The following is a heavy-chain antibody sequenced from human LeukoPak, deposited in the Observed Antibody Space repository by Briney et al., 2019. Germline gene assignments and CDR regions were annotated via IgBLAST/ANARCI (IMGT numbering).Heavy chain of an antibody. V-gene: IGHV2-5*01. J-gene: IGHJ4*02. Sequence: SGPTLVNPTQTLTLPCTFSGFSVSPSGVGVGWIRQPPRKALEWLALIYWNDDKRYSPSLKSRLTITKDTSKNQVVLTMTNMDPVDTATDYWAHRPSRLWSPNFDYWGQGTLVTVSS. CDR3: AHRPSRLWSPNFDY. D-gene: IGHD5-18*01. CDR2: IYWNDDK. CDR1: GFSVSPSGVG.